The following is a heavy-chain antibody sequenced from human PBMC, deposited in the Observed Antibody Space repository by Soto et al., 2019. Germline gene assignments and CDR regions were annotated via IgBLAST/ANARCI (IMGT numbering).Heavy chain of an antibody. CDR1: GGAINNRDYY. CDR2: IFYSGST. CDR3: AKVLARSSGWPDAFDI. D-gene: IGHD6-19*01. V-gene: IGHV4-31*03. J-gene: IGHJ3*02. Sequence: PSETLSLTCSVSGGAINNRDYYWSWIRQHPGKGLEWIGNIFYSGSTDYNPSLKGRLTISIDTSKNEFSLKLTSVTAADTAVYYCAKVLARSSGWPDAFDIWGQGTMVTVSS.